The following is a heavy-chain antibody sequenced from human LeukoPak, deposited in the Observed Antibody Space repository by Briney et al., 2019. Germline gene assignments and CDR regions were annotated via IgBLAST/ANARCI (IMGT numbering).Heavy chain of an antibody. J-gene: IGHJ6*03. CDR3: ARGPSRDGYKNYYYYMDV. CDR1: GFTFDDYA. CDR2: ISWNSGSI. Sequence: GGSLRLSCAASGFTFDDYAMHWVRQAPGKGLEWVSGISWNSGSIGYADSVKGRFTISRDNAKNSLYLQMNSLRAEDTALYYCARGPSRDGYKNYYYYMDVWGKGTTVTVSS. V-gene: IGHV3-9*01. D-gene: IGHD5-24*01.